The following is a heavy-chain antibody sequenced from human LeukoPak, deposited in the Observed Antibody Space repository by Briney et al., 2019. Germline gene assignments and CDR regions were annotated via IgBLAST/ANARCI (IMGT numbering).Heavy chain of an antibody. CDR2: IRGSGAAT. CDR3: AKDGGDGSDWYLDC. V-gene: IGHV3-23*01. CDR1: GFTFSTYS. Sequence: PGGSLRLSCAASGFTFSTYSMNWVRQAPGKGLEWVSVIRGSGAATYYADSVKGRFTISRDTSKNTLYLQMNSLRAGDTAVYFCAKDGGDGSDWYLDCWGQGTLVTVSS. J-gene: IGHJ4*02. D-gene: IGHD6-19*01.